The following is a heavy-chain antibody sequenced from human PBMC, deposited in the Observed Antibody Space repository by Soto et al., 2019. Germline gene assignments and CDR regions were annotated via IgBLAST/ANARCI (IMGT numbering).Heavy chain of an antibody. V-gene: IGHV1-18*01. J-gene: IGHJ4*02. CDR3: ARDPSVYCSGGSCPSYFDY. CDR1: GYTFTTFG. D-gene: IGHD2-15*01. CDR2: ISANIGNT. Sequence: QVQLVQSGAEVKKPGASVKVSCKTSGYTFTTFGITWVRQAPGHGLEWMGWISANIGNTIYAQKLQGRVTMTIDTSTSTAYMELRSLRSDDTAVYYCARDPSVYCSGGSCPSYFDYLGQGTLVTVSS.